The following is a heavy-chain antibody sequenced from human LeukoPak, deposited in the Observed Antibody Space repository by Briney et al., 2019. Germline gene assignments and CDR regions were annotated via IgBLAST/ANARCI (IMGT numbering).Heavy chain of an antibody. V-gene: IGHV4-39*07. CDR2: IYYSGST. CDR3: ARVPTVTFFDY. D-gene: IGHD4-17*01. J-gene: IGHJ4*02. Sequence: PSETLSLTCTVSGGSISSSSYYWGWIRQPPGKGLEWIGSIYYSGSTYYNPSLKSRVTISVDTSKNQFSLKLSSVTAADTAVYYCARVPTVTFFDYWGQGTLVTVSS. CDR1: GGSISSSSYY.